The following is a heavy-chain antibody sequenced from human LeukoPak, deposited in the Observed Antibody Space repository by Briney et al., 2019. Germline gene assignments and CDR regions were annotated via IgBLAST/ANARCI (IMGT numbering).Heavy chain of an antibody. CDR2: IGIDSGNT. V-gene: IGHV3-48*01. CDR1: GFTFGDYS. D-gene: IGHD5-12*01. J-gene: IGHJ4*01. Sequence: PGWSRRLSCAASGFTFGDYSMNWVREAPGKGLEWISYIGIDSGNTNYADSVEGRFTISGDKAKNSLYLQMNSLRVEDTAVYYCARDHRYAFDNWGHGTLVTVS. CDR3: ARDHRYAFDN.